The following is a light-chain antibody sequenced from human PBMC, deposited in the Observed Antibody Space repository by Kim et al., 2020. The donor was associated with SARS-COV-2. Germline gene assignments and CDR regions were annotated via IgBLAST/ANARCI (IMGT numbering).Light chain of an antibody. CDR3: QVWDTSTEHIL. Sequence: GQSAKFNCGGTNHGGKSVNWYQQRPGRAHVVVIYYDAGRPSGIPERFSGSNSGNTATLTISGVEAGDEADYYCQVWDTSTEHILFGGGTQLTVL. V-gene: IGLV3-21*04. CDR2: YDA. CDR1: NHGGKS. J-gene: IGLJ2*01.